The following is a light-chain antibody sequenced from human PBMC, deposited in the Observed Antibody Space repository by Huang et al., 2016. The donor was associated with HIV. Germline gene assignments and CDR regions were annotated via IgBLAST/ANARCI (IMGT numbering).Light chain of an antibody. CDR2: GAS. CDR1: QSISSY. Sequence: DIRMTQSPSSLPASVGDRVTITCRASQSISSYLNWYQQKPGNAPNLLIYGASTLQVGVPSRFSGSGSGTSFTLTINSLRPEDFATYYCQQSHTAPWTFG. V-gene: IGKV1-39*01. CDR3: QQSHTAPWT. J-gene: IGKJ1*01.